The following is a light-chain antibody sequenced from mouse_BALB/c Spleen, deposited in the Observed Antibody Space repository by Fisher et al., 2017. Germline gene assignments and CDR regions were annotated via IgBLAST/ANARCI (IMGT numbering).Light chain of an antibody. CDR3: QQSNSWPYT. CDR1: SSVSY. Sequence: IVMTQSPAIMSASPGEKVTITCSASSSVSYMHWYQQKSGTSPKRWIYDTSKLASGVPARFSGSGSGTDFTLSINSVETEDFGMYFCQQSNSWPYTFGSGTKLEIK. V-gene: IGKV4-59*01. CDR2: DTS. J-gene: IGKJ4*01.